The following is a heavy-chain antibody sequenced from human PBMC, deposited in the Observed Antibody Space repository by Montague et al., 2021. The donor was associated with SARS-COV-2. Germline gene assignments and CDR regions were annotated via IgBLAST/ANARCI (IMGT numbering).Heavy chain of an antibody. V-gene: IGHV4-39*01. CDR3: ARQLPSYCATNKCYPYYFGG. CDR1: GGSISSPAYY. Sequence: SETLSLTCTVSGGSISSPAYYWGWIRQSPGKGLEWIGSISYTGRTYYNPSLRSRISFSMDTSKNHFSLSLISVTVADTAVYFCARQLPSYCATNKCYPYYFGGWGQGALVTVSS. D-gene: IGHD2-8*01. J-gene: IGHJ4*02. CDR2: ISYTGRT.